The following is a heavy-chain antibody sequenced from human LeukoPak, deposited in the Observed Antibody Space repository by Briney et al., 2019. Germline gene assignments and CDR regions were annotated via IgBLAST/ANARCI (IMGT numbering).Heavy chain of an antibody. CDR3: ASGREYCSGGSCYSSDDAFDI. CDR2: INPNSGGT. J-gene: IGHJ3*02. D-gene: IGHD2-15*01. V-gene: IGHV1-2*02. CDR1: GYTFTGYY. Sequence: GASVKVSCKASGYTFTGYYMHWVRQAPGQGLEWMGWINPNSGGTNYAQKFQGRVTMTRDTPISTAYMELSRLRSDDTAVYYCASGREYCSGGSCYSSDDAFDIWGQGTMVTVSS.